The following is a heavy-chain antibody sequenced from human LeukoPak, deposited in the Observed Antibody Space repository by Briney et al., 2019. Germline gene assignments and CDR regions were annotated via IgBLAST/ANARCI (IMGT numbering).Heavy chain of an antibody. J-gene: IGHJ4*02. CDR2: IIPIFGTA. Sequence: ASVKVSCKASGGTFSSYAISWVRQAPGQGLEWMGRIIPIFGTANYAQKFQGRVTITTDEPTSTAYMELSSLRSEDTAVYYCAREGFNYYDSSGEPWADYWGQGTLVTVSS. CDR3: AREGFNYYDSSGEPWADY. V-gene: IGHV1-69*05. CDR1: GGTFSSYA. D-gene: IGHD3-22*01.